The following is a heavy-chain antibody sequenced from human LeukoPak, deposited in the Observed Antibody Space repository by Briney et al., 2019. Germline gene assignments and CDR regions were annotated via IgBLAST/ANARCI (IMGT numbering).Heavy chain of an antibody. V-gene: IGHV3-21*01. CDR1: GFTFSSYS. J-gene: IGHJ6*03. CDR2: ITSGSSYR. Sequence: GGSLRLSCAASGFTFSSYSMNWVRQAPGKGLEWVSSITSGSSYRFYADSVKGRFTISRDNAKNSLYLQMNSLRAEDTAVYYCARDPYSGSYGNYYYYFMDVWGKGTTVTISS. D-gene: IGHD1-26*01. CDR3: ARDPYSGSYGNYYYYFMDV.